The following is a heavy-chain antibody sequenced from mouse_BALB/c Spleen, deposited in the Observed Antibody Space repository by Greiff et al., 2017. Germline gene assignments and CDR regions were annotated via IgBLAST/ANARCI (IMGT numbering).Heavy chain of an antibody. V-gene: IGHV1-39*01. CDR1: GYSFTDYI. Sequence: EVQLQQTGPELVKPGASVKISCKASGYSFTDYIMLWVKQSHGKSLEWIGNINPYYGSTSYNLKFKGKATLTVDKSSSTAYMQLNSLTSEDSAVYYCARSGYGNYDYFDYWGQGTTLTVSS. D-gene: IGHD2-10*02. J-gene: IGHJ2*01. CDR3: ARSGYGNYDYFDY. CDR2: INPYYGST.